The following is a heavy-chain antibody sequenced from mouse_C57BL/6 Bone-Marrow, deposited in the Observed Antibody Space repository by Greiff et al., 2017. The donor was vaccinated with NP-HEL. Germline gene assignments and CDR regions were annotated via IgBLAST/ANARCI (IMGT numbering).Heavy chain of an antibody. CDR1: GYTFTDYY. J-gene: IGHJ3*01. Sequence: QVQLQQSGAELVRPGASVKLSCKASGYTFTDYYINWVKQRPGQGLEWIARIYPGSGNTYYNEKFKGKATLTAEKSSSTAYMQLSSLTSEDSAVYFCARGPFLLFAYWGQGTLVTVSA. CDR3: ARGPFLLFAY. CDR2: IYPGSGNT. V-gene: IGHV1-76*01.